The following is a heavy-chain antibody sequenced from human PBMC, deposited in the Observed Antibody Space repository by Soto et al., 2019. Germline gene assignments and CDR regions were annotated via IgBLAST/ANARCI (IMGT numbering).Heavy chain of an antibody. CDR2: ISSSSSYI. D-gene: IGHD3-10*01. Sequence: GESLKISCAASGFTFSSYSMNWVRQAPGKGLEWVSSISSSSSYIYYADSVKGRFTISRDNAKNSLYLQMNSLRAEDTAVYYCARDVLLWFGESSGSPYFDYWGQGTLVTVSS. CDR1: GFTFSSYS. J-gene: IGHJ4*02. CDR3: ARDVLLWFGESSGSPYFDY. V-gene: IGHV3-21*01.